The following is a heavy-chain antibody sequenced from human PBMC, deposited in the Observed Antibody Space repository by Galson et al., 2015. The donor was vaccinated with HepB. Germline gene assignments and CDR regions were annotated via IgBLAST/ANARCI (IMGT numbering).Heavy chain of an antibody. CDR3: ARESGRGYYDFWSGSRGNWFDP. Sequence: SVKVSCKASGGTFSSYAISWVRQAPGQGLEWMGGIIPIFGTANYAQKFQGRVTITADESTSTAYMELSSLGSEDTAVYYCARESGRGYYDFWSGSRGNWFDPWGQGTLVTVSS. J-gene: IGHJ5*02. D-gene: IGHD3-3*01. V-gene: IGHV1-69*13. CDR2: IIPIFGTA. CDR1: GGTFSSYA.